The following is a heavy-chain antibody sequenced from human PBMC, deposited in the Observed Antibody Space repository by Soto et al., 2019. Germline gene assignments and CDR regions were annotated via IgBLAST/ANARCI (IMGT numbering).Heavy chain of an antibody. Sequence: GGSLRLSCAASGFTFDDYAMHWVRQAPGKGLEWVSGISWNSGSIGYADSVKGRFTISRDNAKNSLYLQMNSLRAEDTALYYCAKAGSSSSDASGSCPDCFYMDVWGKGTTVTVSS. CDR3: AKAGSSSSDASGSCPDCFYMDV. V-gene: IGHV3-9*01. D-gene: IGHD2-15*01. CDR1: GFTFDDYA. CDR2: ISWNSGSI. J-gene: IGHJ6*03.